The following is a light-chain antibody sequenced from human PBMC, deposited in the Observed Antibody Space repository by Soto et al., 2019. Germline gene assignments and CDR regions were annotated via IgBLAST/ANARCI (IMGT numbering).Light chain of an antibody. J-gene: IGKJ2*01. CDR2: TSV. Sequence: IHMTQSPSSLSASVGDRVTITCRASQRITTYLNWYQQKPGEAPKLLISTSVTLQRGVPSRFTGSGSGTDFTLTITGLQPADCATYFCQQTYNTPYTFGQGTKLEIK. CDR1: QRITTY. V-gene: IGKV1-39*01. CDR3: QQTYNTPYT.